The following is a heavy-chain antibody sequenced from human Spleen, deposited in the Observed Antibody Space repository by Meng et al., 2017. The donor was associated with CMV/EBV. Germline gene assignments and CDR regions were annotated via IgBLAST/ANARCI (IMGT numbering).Heavy chain of an antibody. CDR1: GFTVSSNY. D-gene: IGHD5-18*01. CDR3: ARDKRGYSYN. V-gene: IGHV3-53*01. J-gene: IGHJ4*02. Sequence: GESLKISCAASGFTVSSNYMSWVRQAPGKGLEWVSVIYSGGSTFYADSVKGRFTISRDNFKNTLYLQMNSLRAEDTAVYYCARDKRGYSYNWGQGTLVTVSS. CDR2: IYSGGST.